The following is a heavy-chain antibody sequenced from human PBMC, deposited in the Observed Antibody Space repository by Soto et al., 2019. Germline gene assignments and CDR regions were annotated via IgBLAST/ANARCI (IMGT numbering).Heavy chain of an antibody. Sequence: QVQLQESGPGLVKPSETLSLTCTVSGGSVSGGSYCWSWVRQPPGKGLECIGYVYNSGSTTYNPSLKCRVTLSVATSKNHFSLGLLSVTAVETAVYYCARVPLTANFTLWGRGTLVTVSS. V-gene: IGHV4-61*03. CDR3: ARVPLTANFTL. CDR1: GGSVSGGSYC. J-gene: IGHJ2*01. CDR2: VYNSGST. D-gene: IGHD3-9*01.